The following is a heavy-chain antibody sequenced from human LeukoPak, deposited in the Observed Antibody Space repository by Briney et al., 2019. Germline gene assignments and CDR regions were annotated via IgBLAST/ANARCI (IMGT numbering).Heavy chain of an antibody. CDR2: IIPILGIA. J-gene: IGHJ6*02. Sequence: SVKVSCKASGGTFSSYTISWVRQAPGQGLEWMERIIPILGIANYAQKLQGRVTITADKSTSTAYMELSSLRSEDTAVYYCARGSSGSDYYYYGMDVWGQGTTVTVSS. V-gene: IGHV1-69*02. D-gene: IGHD3-22*01. CDR1: GGTFSSYT. CDR3: ARGSSGSDYYYYGMDV.